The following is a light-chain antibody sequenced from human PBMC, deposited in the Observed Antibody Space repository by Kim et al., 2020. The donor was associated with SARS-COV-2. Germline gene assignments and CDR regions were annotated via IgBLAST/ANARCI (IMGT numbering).Light chain of an antibody. J-gene: IGKJ2*01. Sequence: EIVMTQSPATLSVSPGERVTLSCRASQSVDSNLAWYQQKPGQAPRLLIHGASTRATDIPARFSGSGSGTEFTLIVSSLQSEDFAVYYCQQYSHWPPYTFGKGTKLEIK. V-gene: IGKV3-15*01. CDR3: QQYSHWPPYT. CDR1: QSVDSN. CDR2: GAS.